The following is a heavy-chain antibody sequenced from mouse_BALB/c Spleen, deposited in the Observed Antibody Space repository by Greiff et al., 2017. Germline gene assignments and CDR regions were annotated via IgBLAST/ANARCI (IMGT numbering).Heavy chain of an antibody. CDR2: ISSGGSYT. J-gene: IGHJ2*01. D-gene: IGHD2-2*01. V-gene: IGHV5-9-3*01. Sequence: EVKLVESGGGLVKPGGSLKLSCAASGFTFSSYAMSWVRQTPEKRLEWVATISSGGSYTYYPDSVKGRFTISRDNAKNTLYLQMSSLRSEDTAMYYCARREVGYYGYPYYFDYWGQGTTLTVSS. CDR3: ARREVGYYGYPYYFDY. CDR1: GFTFSSYA.